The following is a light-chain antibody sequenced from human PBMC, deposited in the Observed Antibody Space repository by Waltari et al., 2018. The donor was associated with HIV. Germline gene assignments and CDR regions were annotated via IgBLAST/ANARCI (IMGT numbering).Light chain of an antibody. Sequence: QSTLTQPVSVSGSPGQSITISCTGTSSDVFNYNYVSWYQQHPDRAPKLMIYEVSNRPSGVSNRFSGSKSANTASLTISGLQAEDEADYYCSSYTRSSTYVFGTGTKVTVL. CDR1: SSDVFNYNY. J-gene: IGLJ1*01. V-gene: IGLV2-14*01. CDR3: SSYTRSSTYV. CDR2: EVS.